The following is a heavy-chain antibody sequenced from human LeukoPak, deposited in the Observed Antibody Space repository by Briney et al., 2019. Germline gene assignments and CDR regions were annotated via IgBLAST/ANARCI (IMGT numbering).Heavy chain of an antibody. V-gene: IGHV4-38-2*02. CDR2: IYHSGST. Sequence: SETLSLTCTVSGCSISSGYYWGWIRQPPGKGLEWIGSIYHSGSTYYNPSLKSRVTISVDTSKNQFSLKLSSVTAADTAVYYCARLRGAVAGMEISAFDIWGQGTMVTVSS. CDR3: ARLRGAVAGMEISAFDI. J-gene: IGHJ3*02. D-gene: IGHD6-19*01. CDR1: GCSISSGYY.